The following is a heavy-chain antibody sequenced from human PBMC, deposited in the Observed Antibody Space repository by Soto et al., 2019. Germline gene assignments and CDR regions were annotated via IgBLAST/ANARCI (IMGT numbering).Heavy chain of an antibody. CDR3: ARTSKFDC. J-gene: IGHJ4*02. D-gene: IGHD6-6*01. Sequence: PSETLSLTCAVSGGSISSGGYSWNWIRQPPGKGLEWIGYIYHSGSTYYNPSLKSRVTMSVDTSKNQFSLKLSSVTAADTAVYYCARTSKFDCWGQGTLVTVSS. CDR1: GGSISSGGYS. CDR2: IYHSGST. V-gene: IGHV4-30-2*01.